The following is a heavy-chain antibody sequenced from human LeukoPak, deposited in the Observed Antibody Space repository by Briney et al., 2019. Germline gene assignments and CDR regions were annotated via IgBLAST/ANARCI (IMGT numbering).Heavy chain of an antibody. V-gene: IGHV4-34*01. D-gene: IGHD3-10*01. CDR3: ARRYYYNLGSFPFDF. J-gene: IGHJ4*02. Sequence: KASETLSLTCAVSGGPFSGYFWSWIRQSSGKGLEWIGEIHNSGTTNYNPSLISRVTISEDTSKNQFYLNLSSVTAADTAVYYCARRYYYNLGSFPFDFWGQGTLVTVSS. CDR2: IHNSGTT. CDR1: GGPFSGYF.